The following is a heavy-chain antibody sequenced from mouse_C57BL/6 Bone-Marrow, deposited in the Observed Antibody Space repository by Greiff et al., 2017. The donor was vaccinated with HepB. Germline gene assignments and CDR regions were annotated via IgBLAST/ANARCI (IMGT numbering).Heavy chain of an antibody. J-gene: IGHJ3*01. Sequence: LVESDAELVKPGASVKISCKVSGYTFTAHTIHWMKQRPEQGLEWIGYIYPRDGSTKYNEKFKGKAPLTADKSSSTAYMQLNSLTSEDSAVYFCARSVYYDYAWFAYWGQGTLVTVSA. V-gene: IGHV1-78*01. CDR1: GYTFTAHT. D-gene: IGHD2-4*01. CDR3: ARSVYYDYAWFAY. CDR2: IYPRDGST.